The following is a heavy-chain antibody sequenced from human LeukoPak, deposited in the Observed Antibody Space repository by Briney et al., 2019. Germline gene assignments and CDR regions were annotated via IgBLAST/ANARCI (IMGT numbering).Heavy chain of an antibody. J-gene: IGHJ4*02. CDR1: GGSLSSTNYY. D-gene: IGHD5-12*01. V-gene: IGHV4-39*07. Sequence: PSETLSLTCTVSGGSLSSTNYYWGWIRQPPGKGLEWIGTIYYSGSAYYNPSLKSRVTLSVDTSKNQFSLRLSSVTAADTAVYYCASGAHLGYSGYAYFGFWGQGTLVTVSS. CDR3: ASGAHLGYSGYAYFGF. CDR2: IYYSGSA.